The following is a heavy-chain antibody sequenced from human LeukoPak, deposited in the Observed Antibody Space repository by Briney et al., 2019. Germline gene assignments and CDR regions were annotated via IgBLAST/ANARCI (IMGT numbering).Heavy chain of an antibody. Sequence: SETLSLTCSVSGASISSYYWSWMRQAAGKGLEWIGRIHTSGNTIYNPYLKSRVTMSLDTSKNEFSIKVNSVTAADSAVYYCAGQPANYAMDVWGQGTTVTVAS. V-gene: IGHV4-4*07. D-gene: IGHD2-2*01. CDR2: IHTSGNT. J-gene: IGHJ6*02. CDR1: GASISSYY. CDR3: AGQPANYAMDV.